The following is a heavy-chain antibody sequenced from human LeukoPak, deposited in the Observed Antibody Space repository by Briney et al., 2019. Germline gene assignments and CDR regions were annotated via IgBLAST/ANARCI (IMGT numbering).Heavy chain of an antibody. J-gene: IGHJ6*02. V-gene: IGHV4-39*07. CDR3: ARDLDGMDV. Sequence: SSETLSLTCTVSGGSISCSSYYWGWIRQPPGKGLEWIGSIYYSGSTNYNPSLKSRVTISVDTSKNQFSLKLSSVTAADTAVYYCARDLDGMDVWGQGTTVTVSS. CDR2: IYYSGST. CDR1: GGSISCSSYY.